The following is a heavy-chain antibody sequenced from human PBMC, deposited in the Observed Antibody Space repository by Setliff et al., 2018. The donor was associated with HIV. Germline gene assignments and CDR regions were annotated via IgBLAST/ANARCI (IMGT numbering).Heavy chain of an antibody. CDR2: INPNNGGT. V-gene: IGHV1-2*02. J-gene: IGHJ6*03. Sequence: GASVKVSCKASGYTFTGYYMHWVRQAPGQGLEWMGWINPNNGGTNYAQKFQGRVTMTRDTSISTAYMELSRLRSDDTAAYYCARGVQSPPHYSYYYMDVWGEGTMVTVSS. CDR1: GYTFTGYY. CDR3: ARGVQSPPHYSYYYMDV. D-gene: IGHD3-3*01.